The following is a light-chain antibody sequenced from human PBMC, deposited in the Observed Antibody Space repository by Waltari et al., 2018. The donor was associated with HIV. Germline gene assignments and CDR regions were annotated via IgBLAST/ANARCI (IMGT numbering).Light chain of an antibody. J-gene: IGLJ1*01. CDR3: QAWDSSTADYV. V-gene: IGLV3-1*01. CDR2: QDT. Sequence: SYELTQPPSVSVSPGQTATITCSGDKLGDKYGCWYQQKPGQSPVLVIYQDTKRPSGIPERFSGSNSGNTATLTISGTQAMDEADYYCQAWDSSTADYVFGTGTKVTVL. CDR1: KLGDKY.